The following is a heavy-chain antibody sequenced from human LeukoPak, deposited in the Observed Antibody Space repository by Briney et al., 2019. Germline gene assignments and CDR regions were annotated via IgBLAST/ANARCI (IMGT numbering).Heavy chain of an antibody. Sequence: PSETLSLTCAVSGYSISSGYCWGWIRQPPGKGLEWIGTIYHNGDTYYNPSLKSRVTISVDTSKNQFSLKLSSVTAADTAVYYCARVRYNYGDSDYWGQGTLVTVSS. D-gene: IGHD5-18*01. CDR2: IYHNGDT. CDR3: ARVRYNYGDSDY. J-gene: IGHJ4*02. CDR1: GYSISSGYC. V-gene: IGHV4-38-2*01.